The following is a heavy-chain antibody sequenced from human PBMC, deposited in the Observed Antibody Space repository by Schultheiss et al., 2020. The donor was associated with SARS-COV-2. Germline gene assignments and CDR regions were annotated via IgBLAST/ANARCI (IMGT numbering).Heavy chain of an antibody. CDR3: ARGNTQLRTWFHP. D-gene: IGHD3-3*01. CDR1: GYTFTSYG. V-gene: IGHV1-46*01. Sequence: ASVKVSCKASGYTFTSYGISWVRQAPGQGLEWLAEINCLSGSTSYSEKFQGRLTMTRDTSTSTIFMELSSLTSDDTAVYYCARGNTQLRTWFHPWGQGTLVTVSS. CDR2: INCLSGST. J-gene: IGHJ5*02.